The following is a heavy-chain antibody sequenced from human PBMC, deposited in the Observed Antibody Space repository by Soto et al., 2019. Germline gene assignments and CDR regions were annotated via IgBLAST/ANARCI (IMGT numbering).Heavy chain of an antibody. V-gene: IGHV3-33*01. CDR1: GFRFSSYG. Sequence: QVQLVESGGGVVQPGRSLRLSCAASGFRFSSYGMNWVRQSPGKGLEWVAVIWYDGSNKFYGNSAKGRLTISRDNSRNTLYLQMNSLRDEDTAVSYCAPEGQDDSVKGGFDNWGQGPLVTVSS. J-gene: IGHJ4*02. CDR3: APEGQDDSVKGGFDN. D-gene: IGHD3-22*01. CDR2: IWYDGSNK.